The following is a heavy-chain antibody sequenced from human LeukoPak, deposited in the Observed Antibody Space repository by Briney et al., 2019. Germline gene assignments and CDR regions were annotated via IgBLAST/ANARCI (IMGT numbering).Heavy chain of an antibody. CDR1: GGSFSGYY. Sequence: SETLSLTCAVYGGSFSGYYWSWIRQPPGKGLEWIGEINHSGSTNYNPSLKSRVTISVDTSKNQFSLKLSSVTAADTAVYYCAGESREHRSSTSCYRLYFDYWGQGTLVTVSS. CDR3: AGESREHRSSTSCYRLYFDY. V-gene: IGHV4-34*01. D-gene: IGHD2-2*02. J-gene: IGHJ4*02. CDR2: INHSGST.